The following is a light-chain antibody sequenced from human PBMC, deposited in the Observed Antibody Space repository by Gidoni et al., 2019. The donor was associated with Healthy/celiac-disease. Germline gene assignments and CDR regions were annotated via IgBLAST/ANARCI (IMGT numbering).Light chain of an antibody. Sequence: DIVWRQSPGTLSLSPGERATLSCRARQSVSSCYLAWYQQKPGQAPRLLIYVASSRAPGIPDRFRGSRSWTDFSLTISILEPEDFAVYYWQQYGSLLTFXGXTKVEI. CDR1: QSVSSCY. CDR3: QQYGSLLT. J-gene: IGKJ4*01. CDR2: VAS. V-gene: IGKV3-20*01.